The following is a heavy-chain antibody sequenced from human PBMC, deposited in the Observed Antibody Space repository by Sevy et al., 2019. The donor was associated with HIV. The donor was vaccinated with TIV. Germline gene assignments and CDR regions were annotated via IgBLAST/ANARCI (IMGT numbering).Heavy chain of an antibody. J-gene: IGHJ3*02. Sequence: GGSLRLSCAASGFTFSSYAMHWVRQAPGKGLEWVAVISYDGSNKYYEDSVKCRVTMSRDNSKNKLYLQKNSLRAEDTAVYYCGRAGITMIEVASGAFDIWGQGTMVTVSS. D-gene: IGHD3-22*01. CDR2: ISYDGSNK. CDR3: GRAGITMIEVASGAFDI. V-gene: IGHV3-30-3*01. CDR1: GFTFSSYA.